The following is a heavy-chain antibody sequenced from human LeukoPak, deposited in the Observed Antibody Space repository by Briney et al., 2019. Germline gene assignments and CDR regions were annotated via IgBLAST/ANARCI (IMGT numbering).Heavy chain of an antibody. Sequence: PSETLSLTCTVSGGSISSGGYYWSWIRQHPGKGLEWIGYIYYSGSTYYNPSLKSRVTISVDTSKNQFSLKLSSVTAADTAVYYCARVPTLGYGTKFDCWGQGTLVTVSS. CDR2: IYYSGST. J-gene: IGHJ4*02. V-gene: IGHV4-31*03. CDR3: ARVPTLGYGTKFDC. CDR1: GGSISSGGYY. D-gene: IGHD5-12*01.